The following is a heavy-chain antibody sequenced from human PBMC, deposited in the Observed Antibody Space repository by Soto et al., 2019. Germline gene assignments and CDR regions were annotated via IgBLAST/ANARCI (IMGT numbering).Heavy chain of an antibody. D-gene: IGHD1-7*01. Sequence: PWGPLRLSCSASGFPFSHYAMHWIRQAPGKGLEYVSAITNTGDGTYYADSVKGRFTISRDNSKNTLYLQMNSLRVEDTALYFCAKDLENGTKITAFHVWAQGTRVTVSS. J-gene: IGHJ3*01. CDR2: ITNTGDGT. CDR3: AKDLENGTKITAFHV. V-gene: IGHV3-64D*08. CDR1: GFPFSHYA.